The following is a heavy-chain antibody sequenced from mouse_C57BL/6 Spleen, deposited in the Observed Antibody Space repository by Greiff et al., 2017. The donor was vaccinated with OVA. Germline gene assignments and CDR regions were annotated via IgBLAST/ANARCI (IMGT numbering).Heavy chain of an antibody. CDR2: IYPGDGDT. J-gene: IGHJ1*03. CDR1: GYAFSSSW. V-gene: IGHV1-82*01. Sequence: QVQLQQSGPELVQPGASVKISCKASGYAFSSSWMNWVKQRPGKGLEWIGRIYPGDGDTNYNGKFKGKATLTADKSSSTAYMQLSSLTSEDSAVYFCARRDGNYYFDVWGTGTTVTVSS. CDR3: ARRDGNYYFDV. D-gene: IGHD2-1*01.